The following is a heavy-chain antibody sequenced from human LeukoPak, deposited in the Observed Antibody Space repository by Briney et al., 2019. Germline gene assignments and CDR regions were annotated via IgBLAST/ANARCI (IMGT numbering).Heavy chain of an antibody. CDR3: ARLGYGYGMDV. J-gene: IGHJ6*02. CDR1: GFTVSSNY. V-gene: IGHV3-53*01. Sequence: PGRSLRLSCAASGFTVSSNYMSWVRQAPGKGLEWVSVIYSGGSTYYADSVKGRFTISRDNSKNTLYLQMNSLRAEDTAVYYCARLGYGYGMDVWGQGTTVTVSS. D-gene: IGHD1-1*01. CDR2: IYSGGST.